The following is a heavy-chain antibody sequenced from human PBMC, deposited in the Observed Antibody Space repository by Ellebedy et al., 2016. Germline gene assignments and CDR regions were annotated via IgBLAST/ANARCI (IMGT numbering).Heavy chain of an antibody. J-gene: IGHJ3*02. Sequence: SETLSLTCTVSGGSISSGGYSWSWLRQPPGKGLEWIGDIFHTVNTYYNSSLKSRVTMSVDTSRNQFSLKLNSVTAADTAMYFCATATGGWMAPHAFDIWGQGTLVTVSS. CDR1: GGSISSGGYS. D-gene: IGHD2-8*02. V-gene: IGHV4-30-2*01. CDR3: ATATGGWMAPHAFDI. CDR2: IFHTVNT.